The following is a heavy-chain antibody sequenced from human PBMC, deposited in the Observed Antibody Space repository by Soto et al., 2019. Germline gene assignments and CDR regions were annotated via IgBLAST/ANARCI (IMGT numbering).Heavy chain of an antibody. V-gene: IGHV3-66*01. Sequence: EVQLVESGGGLVQPGGSLRLSCAASGFTVSSNYMSWVRQAPGKGLEWVSVIYSGGSTYYADSVKGRFTISRDNSKNTLYLQMNSLRAEDTAVYYGARVSSSWYGMDVWGQGTTVTVSS. CDR2: IYSGGST. CDR1: GFTVSSNY. J-gene: IGHJ6*02. D-gene: IGHD6-13*01. CDR3: ARVSSSWYGMDV.